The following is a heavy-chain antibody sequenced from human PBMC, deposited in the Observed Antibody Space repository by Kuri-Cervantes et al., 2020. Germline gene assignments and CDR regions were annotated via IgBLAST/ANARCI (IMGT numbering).Heavy chain of an antibody. D-gene: IGHD3-16*01. Sequence: LSLTCAASGFTFSSYAMHWVRQAPGKGLEWVAVISYDGSNKYYADSVKGRFTISRDNSKNTLYLQMNSLRPEDTAVYYCARGWPGGGFDCWGQGTLVTVSS. CDR1: GFTFSSYA. CDR2: ISYDGSNK. V-gene: IGHV3-30-3*01. J-gene: IGHJ4*02. CDR3: ARGWPGGGFDC.